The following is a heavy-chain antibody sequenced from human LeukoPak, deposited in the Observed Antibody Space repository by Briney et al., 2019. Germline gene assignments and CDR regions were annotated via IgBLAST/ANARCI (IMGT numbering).Heavy chain of an antibody. V-gene: IGHV1-69*01. CDR1: GGTFSSHA. Sequence: VASVKVSCKASGGTFSSHAISWVRQAPGQGLEWMGGIIPIFGTANYAQKFQGRVTITGDESTSTAYMELSSLRSEDTAVYYCARVRLVDTAMAETDCWGQETLVTDSS. CDR2: IIPIFGTA. J-gene: IGHJ4*02. D-gene: IGHD5-18*01. CDR3: ARVRLVDTAMAETDC.